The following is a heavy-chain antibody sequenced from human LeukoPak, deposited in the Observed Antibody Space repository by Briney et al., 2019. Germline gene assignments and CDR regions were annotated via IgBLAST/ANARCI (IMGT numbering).Heavy chain of an antibody. CDR2: ISYDGSNK. Sequence: GGSLRLSCVASGFTFSSYAMHWVRQAPGKGLEWVAAISYDGSNKYYADSVKGRFTISRDNSKNTLYLQMNSLRAEDTAVYYCARAIVGATYGMDVWGQGTTVTVSS. D-gene: IGHD1-26*01. J-gene: IGHJ6*02. CDR1: GFTFSSYA. V-gene: IGHV3-30-3*01. CDR3: ARAIVGATYGMDV.